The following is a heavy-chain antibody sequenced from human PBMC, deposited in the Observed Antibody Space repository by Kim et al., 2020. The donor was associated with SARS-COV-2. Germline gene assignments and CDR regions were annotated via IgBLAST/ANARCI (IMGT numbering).Heavy chain of an antibody. Sequence: GGSLRLSCAASGLSFDDSAMNWVRQPPGKGLEWVAVISYDGRIKDYADSVKGRFTISRDNSKRTLYLQMNSLRVEDTAVYYCARGNYYESVSLSDYYNGMDVWGQGTTVTVSS. CDR2: ISYDGRIK. J-gene: IGHJ6*02. CDR3: ARGNYYESVSLSDYYNGMDV. V-gene: IGHV3-30-3*01. CDR1: GLSFDDSA. D-gene: IGHD3-10*01.